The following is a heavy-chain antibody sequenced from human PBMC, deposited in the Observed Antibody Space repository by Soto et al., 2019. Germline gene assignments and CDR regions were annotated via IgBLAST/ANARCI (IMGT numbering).Heavy chain of an antibody. D-gene: IGHD2-15*01. V-gene: IGHV3-33*01. CDR1: GFTFSSYG. J-gene: IGHJ6*02. Sequence: QVQLVESGGGVVQPGRSLRLSCAASGFTFSSYGMHWVRQAPGKGLEWVAVIWYDGSNKYYADSVKGRFTISRDNSKNTLYLQMNSLRAEDTAVYYCARTGGPDRSYYYYYGMDVWGQGTTVTVSS. CDR3: ARTGGPDRSYYYYYGMDV. CDR2: IWYDGSNK.